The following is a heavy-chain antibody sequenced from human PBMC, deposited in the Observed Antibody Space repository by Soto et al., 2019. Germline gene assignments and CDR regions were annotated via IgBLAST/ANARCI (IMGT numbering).Heavy chain of an antibody. Sequence: EVQLVESGGGLVQPGGSLRLSCAASGFTFSSYSMNWVRQAPGKGLEWVSYISSSSSTIYYADSVKGRFTISRDNSRNSLYMQMNRLRDEDTAVYYCARDAPPTDYWGQGTLVTVSS. CDR2: ISSSSSTI. CDR3: ARDAPPTDY. V-gene: IGHV3-48*02. CDR1: GFTFSSYS. J-gene: IGHJ4*02.